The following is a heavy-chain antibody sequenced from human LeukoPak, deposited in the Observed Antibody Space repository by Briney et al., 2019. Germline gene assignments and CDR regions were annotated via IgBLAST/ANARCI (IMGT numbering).Heavy chain of an antibody. J-gene: IGHJ4*02. CDR2: IIPILGIA. V-gene: IGHV1-69*04. CDR3: ARGVYDFWSGYYDY. D-gene: IGHD3-3*01. CDR1: GGTFSSYA. Sequence: SVKVSCKASGGTFSSYAISWVRQAPGQGLEWMGRIIPILGIANYAQKFQGRVTITADKSTSTAYMELSSLRSEDTAVYYCARGVYDFWSGYYDYWGQGTLVTVSS.